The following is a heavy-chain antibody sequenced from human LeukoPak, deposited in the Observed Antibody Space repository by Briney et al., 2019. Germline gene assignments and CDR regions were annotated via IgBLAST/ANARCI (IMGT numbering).Heavy chain of an antibody. CDR2: IYNTGGT. CDR3: ARRHHYYYYMDV. V-gene: IGHV4-4*09. Sequence: SETLSLTCTVSGGSVSSYYWSWVRQPPGKRLEWLGYIYNTGGTNYNPSLNGRVTISVDASKNQLSLNLSSVTAADTAVYYCARRHHYYYYMDVWGKGTPGTASS. CDR1: GGSVSSYY. J-gene: IGHJ6*03.